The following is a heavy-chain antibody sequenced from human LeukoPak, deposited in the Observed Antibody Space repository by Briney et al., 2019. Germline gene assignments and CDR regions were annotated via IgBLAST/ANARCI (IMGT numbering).Heavy chain of an antibody. V-gene: IGHV4-39*01. CDR1: GGSISSSSYY. D-gene: IGHD3-10*01. J-gene: IGHJ4*02. CDR2: IYYSGST. CDR3: ASTPTTPRGGY. Sequence: SETLSLTCTVSGGSISSSSYYWGWIRQPPGKGLEWIGSIYYSGSTYYNPSLKSRVTISVDTSENQFSLKLSSVTAADTAVYYCASTPTTPRGGYWGQGTLVTVSS.